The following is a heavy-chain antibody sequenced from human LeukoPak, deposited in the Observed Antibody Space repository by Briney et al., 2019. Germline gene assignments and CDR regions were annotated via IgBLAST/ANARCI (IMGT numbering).Heavy chain of an antibody. D-gene: IGHD3-22*01. CDR3: ARLDSGGYYFVPY. CDR2: INPSNSET. J-gene: IGHJ4*02. Sequence: GESLKISCETSGYSFYNYWIGWVRQISGKGLVWMGIINPSNSETRYTPSFQGQVTISADKSISTAYLQWSSLRASDTAMYYCARLDSGGYYFVPYWGQGTLVTVSS. CDR1: GYSFYNYW. V-gene: IGHV5-51*01.